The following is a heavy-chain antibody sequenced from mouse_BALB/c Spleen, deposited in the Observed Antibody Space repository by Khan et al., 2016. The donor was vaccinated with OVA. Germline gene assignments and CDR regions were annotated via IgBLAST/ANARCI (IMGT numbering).Heavy chain of an antibody. CDR2: INPRSGYT. CDR3: ARRTTGYTMDY. D-gene: IGHD2-14*01. CDR1: GYTFTSNT. Sequence: VQVVESGADLARPGASVRMSCKASGYTFTSNTMHWVKQRPGQGLEWIGYINPRSGYTNYNQNFKDKATFTADKSSSTAYMQLSSLTSEDSAVYYCARRTTGYTMDYWGQGTSVTVSS. J-gene: IGHJ4*01. V-gene: IGHV1-4*01.